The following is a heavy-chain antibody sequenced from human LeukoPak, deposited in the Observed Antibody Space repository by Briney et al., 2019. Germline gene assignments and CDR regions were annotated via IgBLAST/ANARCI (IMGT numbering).Heavy chain of an antibody. V-gene: IGHV1-69*05. CDR3: ARDQTGTTVTNYFDY. CDR2: IIPIFGTA. Sequence: SVKVSCKASGCTFSSYAMSWVRQAPGQGLEWMGGIIPIFGTANYAQKFQGRVTITTDESTSTAYMELSSLRSEDTAVYYCARDQTGTTVTNYFDYWGQGTLVSVSS. CDR1: GCTFSSYA. D-gene: IGHD4-17*01. J-gene: IGHJ4*02.